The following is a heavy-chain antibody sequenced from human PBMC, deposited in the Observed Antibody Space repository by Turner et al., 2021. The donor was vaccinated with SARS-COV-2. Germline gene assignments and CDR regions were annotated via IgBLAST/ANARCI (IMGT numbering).Heavy chain of an antibody. CDR1: GGSISSYDYY. V-gene: IGHV4-39*01. CDR3: ARRGDY. D-gene: IGHD3-16*01. CDR2: MYYSGTT. Sequence: QLQESGPGVVKPSETLSLTCTVSGGSISSYDYYWDWIRQPPGMGLEWIGSMYYSGTTHYNPSLRGRVTISIDTSKNQFSLKVTSGTATDTAVYYCARRGDYWGQGMLVTVSS. J-gene: IGHJ4*02.